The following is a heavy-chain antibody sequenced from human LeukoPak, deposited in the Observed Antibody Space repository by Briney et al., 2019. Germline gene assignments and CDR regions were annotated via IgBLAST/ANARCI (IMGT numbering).Heavy chain of an antibody. D-gene: IGHD2-15*01. V-gene: IGHV4-59*08. J-gene: IGHJ3*02. CDR1: GGSISSYY. Sequence: SETLSLTCTVSGGSISSYYWSWIRQPPGKGLEWIGYIYYSGSTNYNPSLKSRVTISVDTSNIKFSLKLTSLTAADTAVYYCVRHLSAGRPAFDIWGQGTMVTVSS. CDR2: IYYSGST. CDR3: VRHLSAGRPAFDI.